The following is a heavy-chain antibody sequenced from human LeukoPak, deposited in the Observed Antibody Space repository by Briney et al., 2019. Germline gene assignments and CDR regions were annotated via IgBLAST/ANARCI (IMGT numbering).Heavy chain of an antibody. V-gene: IGHV4-4*07. J-gene: IGHJ4*02. CDR3: ASWYYDILTGSFVNY. Sequence: SETLSLTCTVSGGSISSYYWSWIRQPAGKGLEWIGRIYTSGSTNYNPSLKSRVTMSVDTSKNQFSLKLSSVTAADTAVYYCASWYYDILTGSFVNYWGQRTLVTVSS. CDR1: GGSISSYY. D-gene: IGHD3-9*01. CDR2: IYTSGST.